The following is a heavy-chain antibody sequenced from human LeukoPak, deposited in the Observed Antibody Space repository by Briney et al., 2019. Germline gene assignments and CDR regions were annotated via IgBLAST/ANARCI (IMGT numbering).Heavy chain of an antibody. Sequence: PGRSLRLSCAASGFTFDDYAMHWVRQAPGKGLEWVSGISWNSGSIGYADSVKGRFTISRDNAKNSLYLQMNSLRAEDTAVYYCARELDSSGGEEWGQGTLVTVSS. J-gene: IGHJ4*02. CDR2: ISWNSGSI. CDR1: GFTFDDYA. CDR3: ARELDSSGGEE. V-gene: IGHV3-9*01. D-gene: IGHD6-19*01.